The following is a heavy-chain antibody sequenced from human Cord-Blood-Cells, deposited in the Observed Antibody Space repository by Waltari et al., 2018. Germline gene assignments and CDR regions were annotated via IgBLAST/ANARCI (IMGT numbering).Heavy chain of an antibody. J-gene: IGHJ4*02. Sequence: QVQLQESGPGLVTPSETLSLTCAVPGYSISSGYYWGWIRQPPGKGLEWIGSIYHSGSTYYNPSLKSRVTISVDTSKNQFSLKLSSVTAADTAVYYCARATGDFDYWGQGTLVTVSS. D-gene: IGHD7-27*01. V-gene: IGHV4-38-2*01. CDR1: GYSISSGYY. CDR2: IYHSGST. CDR3: ARATGDFDY.